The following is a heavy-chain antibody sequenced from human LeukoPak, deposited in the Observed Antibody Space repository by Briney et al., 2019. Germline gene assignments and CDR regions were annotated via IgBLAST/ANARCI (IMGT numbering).Heavy chain of an antibody. Sequence: PSGTLSLTCTVSGGSISSDYWSWIRQPPGKGLECIGYIYYSGSTNSNPSLKSRVTISIDTSKNQFSLKLTSVTATDTAVYYCARLTARIWFDPWGQGTLVTVSS. CDR2: IYYSGST. D-gene: IGHD1-14*01. V-gene: IGHV4-59*08. CDR1: GGSISSDY. CDR3: ARLTARIWFDP. J-gene: IGHJ5*02.